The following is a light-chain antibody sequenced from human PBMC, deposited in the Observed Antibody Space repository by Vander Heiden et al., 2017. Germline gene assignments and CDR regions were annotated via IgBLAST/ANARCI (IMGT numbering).Light chain of an antibody. CDR1: SRDVGGYNY. J-gene: IGLJ2*01. CDR2: DGS. V-gene: IGLV2-14*01. Sequence: QSALTQPASVSGSPGQSVTISCTGTSRDVGGYNYVSWYQQHPGKAPKLMIYDGSNRPSGVSNRFSGSKSGKTASLTISGLQAEDEADYYCSSYTSSSVVFGGGTKLTVL. CDR3: SSYTSSSVV.